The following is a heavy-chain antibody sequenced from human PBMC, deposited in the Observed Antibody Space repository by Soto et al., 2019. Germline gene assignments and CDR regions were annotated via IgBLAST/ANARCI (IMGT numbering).Heavy chain of an antibody. CDR2: IWYDGSNK. CDR1: GFTFSSYG. V-gene: IGHV3-33*01. CDR3: ARDAANYYGSGSYYPSYYYYGMDV. J-gene: IGHJ6*02. D-gene: IGHD3-10*01. Sequence: QVQLVESGGGVVQPGRSLRLSCAASGFTFSSYGMHWVRQAPGKGLEWVAVIWYDGSNKYYADSVKGRFTISRDNSKNTLYLQMNSLRAEDTAVYYCARDAANYYGSGSYYPSYYYYGMDVWGQGTTVTVSS.